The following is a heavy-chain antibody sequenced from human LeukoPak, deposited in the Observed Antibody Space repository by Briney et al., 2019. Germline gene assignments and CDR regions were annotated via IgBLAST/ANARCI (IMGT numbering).Heavy chain of an antibody. Sequence: SQTLSLTCTVSGGSISSGGYYWSWIRQHPGKGLEWIGYIYYSGSTYYNPSLKSRVTISVDTSKNQFSLKLSSVTAADTAVYYRASTRPKGYCSSTSCRNNWFDPWGQGTLVTVSS. D-gene: IGHD2-2*01. J-gene: IGHJ5*02. CDR3: ASTRPKGYCSSTSCRNNWFDP. CDR1: GGSISSGGYY. CDR2: IYYSGST. V-gene: IGHV4-31*03.